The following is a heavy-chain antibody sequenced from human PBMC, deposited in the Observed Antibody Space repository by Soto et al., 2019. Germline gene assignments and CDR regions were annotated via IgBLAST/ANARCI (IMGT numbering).Heavy chain of an antibody. V-gene: IGHV1-46*01. CDR3: ARALRNGYFYGMDI. CDR1: GYAFSNKF. J-gene: IGHJ6*02. D-gene: IGHD2-8*01. CDR2: INPTTGLT. Sequence: ASVKVSCKASGYAFSNKFMHWVRQAPAQGLGWMGVINPTTGLTSNAQKFQGRITMTSDTSSSTAYMELSSLRSEDTAVYYCARALRNGYFYGMDIWGQGTTVTVSS.